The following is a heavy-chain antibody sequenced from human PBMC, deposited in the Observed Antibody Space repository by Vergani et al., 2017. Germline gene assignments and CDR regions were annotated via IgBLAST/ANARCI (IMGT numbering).Heavy chain of an antibody. CDR2: IYYSGST. CDR3: ASSGVVIPYYYYGMDV. D-gene: IGHD3-3*01. CDR1: GGSISSSSYY. V-gene: IGHV4-39*01. Sequence: QLQLQESGPGLVKPSETLSLTCTVSGGSISSSSYYWGWIRQPPGKGLEWIGSIYYSGSTYYNPSLKSRVTISVDTSKNQFSLKLSSVTAADTAVYYCASSGVVIPYYYYGMDVWGQGTTVTVSS. J-gene: IGHJ6*02.